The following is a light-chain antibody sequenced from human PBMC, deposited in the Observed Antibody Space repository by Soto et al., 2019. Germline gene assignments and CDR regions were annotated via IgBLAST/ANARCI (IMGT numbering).Light chain of an antibody. CDR1: QSVSSN. Sequence: EIVMTQSPSTLSVSPGERATLSCRASQSVSSNLAWYQQKPGQAPRLLIYGASTRATDVSARFSGSGDGTEFTLTISSLQPEDFAVYYCQQYNNWPQVSFGPGTKVDIK. CDR3: QQYNNWPQVS. J-gene: IGKJ1*01. V-gene: IGKV3-15*01. CDR2: GAS.